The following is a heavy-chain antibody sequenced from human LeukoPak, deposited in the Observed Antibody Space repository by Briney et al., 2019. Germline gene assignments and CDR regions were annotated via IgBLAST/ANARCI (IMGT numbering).Heavy chain of an antibody. Sequence: ASVKVSCKASGYTFTGYYMHWVRQALGQGLEWMGWINPNSGGTNYAQKFQGGVTMNRDTSISTAYMELSRLSSDDTAVYYCARTLGEQWSDYWGQGTLVTVSS. D-gene: IGHD6-19*01. CDR2: INPNSGGT. V-gene: IGHV1-2*02. J-gene: IGHJ4*02. CDR1: GYTFTGYY. CDR3: ARTLGEQWSDY.